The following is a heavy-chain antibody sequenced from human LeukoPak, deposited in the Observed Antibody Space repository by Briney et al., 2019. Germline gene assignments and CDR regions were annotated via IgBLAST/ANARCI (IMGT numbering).Heavy chain of an antibody. CDR2: IYSGGST. CDR1: GFTVSSNY. J-gene: IGHJ4*02. V-gene: IGHV3-53*01. Sequence: PGGSLRLSCAASGFTVSSNYMSWVRQAPGKGLEWVSVIYSGGSTYYADSVKGRFTISRDNSKNTLYLQMNSLRAEDTAVYHCARLEVGATILFDYWGQGTLVTASS. CDR3: ARLEVGATILFDY. D-gene: IGHD1-26*01.